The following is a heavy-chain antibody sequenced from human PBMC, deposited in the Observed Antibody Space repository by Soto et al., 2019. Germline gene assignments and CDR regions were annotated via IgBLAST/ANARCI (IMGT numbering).Heavy chain of an antibody. V-gene: IGHV4-30-2*01. CDR2: IYQSEYA. CDR1: GGSVTSGGHS. Sequence: SETLSLTCVVSGGSVTSGGHSWSWIRQAPGKGLEWVGSIYQSEYAYYNPSLRSRVAISVDRSNNQVSLRMTSVTAADTAIYYCARGDTRLGELSHDYWGQGTLVTVSS. J-gene: IGHJ4*02. CDR3: ARGDTRLGELSHDY. D-gene: IGHD3-16*02.